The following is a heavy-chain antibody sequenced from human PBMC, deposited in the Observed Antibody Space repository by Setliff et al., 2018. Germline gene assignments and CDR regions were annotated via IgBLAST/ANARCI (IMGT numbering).Heavy chain of an antibody. CDR2: TYYNGDT. Sequence: TSETLSLTCTVSGGSLRDSAIFWGWIRQPPGKGLEWIGSTYYNGDTYHNPSLKSRVTMSVDTSRNQFSLKLSSVTAADTALYYCARHVGIRGRGYNYYYYYMDVWGKGTTVTVSS. V-gene: IGHV4-39*01. J-gene: IGHJ6*03. CDR3: ARHVGIRGRGYNYYYYYMDV. D-gene: IGHD3-10*01. CDR1: GGSLRDSAIF.